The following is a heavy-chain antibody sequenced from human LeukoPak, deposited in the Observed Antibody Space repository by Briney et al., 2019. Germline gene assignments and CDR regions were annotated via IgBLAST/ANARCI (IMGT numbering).Heavy chain of an antibody. D-gene: IGHD2-21*01. CDR1: GFTFSSSA. J-gene: IGHJ4*02. V-gene: IGHV3-23*01. CDR3: AKDIQCTY. Sequence: GGSLTLSCAASGFTFSSSAMTWVRQAPGKGLEWVSLISGSGGNTYYADSVKGRFTISRDNSKNTLYPQMNSLRAEDTAVYYCAKDIQCTYWGQGTLVTVSS. CDR2: ISGSGGNT.